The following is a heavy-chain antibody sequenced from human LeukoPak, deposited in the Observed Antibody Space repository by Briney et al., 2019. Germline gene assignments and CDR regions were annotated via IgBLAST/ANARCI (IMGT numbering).Heavy chain of an antibody. D-gene: IGHD6-19*01. V-gene: IGHV4-30-2*01. CDR2: IYHSGST. CDR3: ARGGRSSGWYYFDY. J-gene: IGHJ4*02. Sequence: SETLSLTCAVSGGSISSGGYSWSWIRQPPGKGLEWIGYIYHSGSTYYNPSLKSRVTISVDRSKNQFSLKLSSVTAADTAVYYCARGGRSSGWYYFDYWGQGTLVTVSS. CDR1: GGSISSGGYS.